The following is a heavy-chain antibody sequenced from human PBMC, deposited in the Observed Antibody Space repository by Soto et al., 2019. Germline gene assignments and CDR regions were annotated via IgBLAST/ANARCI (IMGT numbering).Heavy chain of an antibody. J-gene: IGHJ6*02. Sequence: EVQLVETGGGLIQPGGSLRLSCAASGFTVSSNYMSWVRQAPGKGLEWVSVIYSGGSTYYADSVKGRFTISRDNSKNTLYLQMNSLRDEDTAVYYCAREGGDLGYRDYYYGMDVWGQGTTVTVSS. D-gene: IGHD5-18*01. CDR1: GFTVSSNY. CDR2: IYSGGST. CDR3: AREGGDLGYRDYYYGMDV. V-gene: IGHV3-53*02.